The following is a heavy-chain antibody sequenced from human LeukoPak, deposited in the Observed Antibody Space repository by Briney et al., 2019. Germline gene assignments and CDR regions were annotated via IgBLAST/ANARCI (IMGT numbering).Heavy chain of an antibody. J-gene: IGHJ4*02. Sequence: GGSLRLSCAASELTLSSNYMSWIRQAPGRGLEWVSFIYSGGSTYYADSVRGRFIISKDNSKNTLYLQMNSLRAEDTAVYYCARRAGSYSHSYDYWGQGTLVTVSS. CDR3: ARRAGSYSHSYDY. V-gene: IGHV3-53*01. D-gene: IGHD2-15*01. CDR1: ELTLSSNY. CDR2: IYSGGST.